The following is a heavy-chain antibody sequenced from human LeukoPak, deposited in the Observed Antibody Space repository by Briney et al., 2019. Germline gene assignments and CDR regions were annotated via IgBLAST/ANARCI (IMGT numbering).Heavy chain of an antibody. J-gene: IGHJ6*03. D-gene: IGHD6-13*01. CDR1: GGSISSSSYY. CDR3: ARGIAAAGRSYYYYYMDV. V-gene: IGHV4-39*02. CDR2: IYYSGST. Sequence: SETLSLTCTVSGGSISSSSYYWGWIRQPPGKGLEWIGSIYYSGSTYYNPSLKSRVTISVDTSKNHFSLKVSSVTAADTAVYYCARGIAAAGRSYYYYYMDVWGKGTTVTISS.